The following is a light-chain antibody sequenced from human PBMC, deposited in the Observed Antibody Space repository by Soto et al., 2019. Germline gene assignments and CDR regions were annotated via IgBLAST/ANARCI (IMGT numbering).Light chain of an antibody. CDR2: EVS. CDR3: SSYTTSSTWV. J-gene: IGLJ3*02. V-gene: IGLV2-14*01. Sequence: QSALTQPASVSGSPGQSITISCTGTSSDVGNYNYVSWFQHHPGKAPMLIIYEVSNRPSGVSNRFCGSKSGNTASLTISGLQPEDEADYYCSSYTTSSTWVFAGGTKLTVL. CDR1: SSDVGNYNY.